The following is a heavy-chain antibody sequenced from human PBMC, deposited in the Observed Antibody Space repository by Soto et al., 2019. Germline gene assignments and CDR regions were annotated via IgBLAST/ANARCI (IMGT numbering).Heavy chain of an antibody. CDR1: GFTFSSYT. CDR3: ARDLKFGY. Sequence: EVQLLESGGGLVQPGGSLRLSCVGSGFTFSSYTMNWVRQAPGKGLEWVSGIGGSGGGTYYTDSVKGRFTIYRDNSKNTLYLQITSLRAEDTAVYYCARDLKFGYWGQGTLVTVSS. V-gene: IGHV3-23*01. CDR2: IGGSGGGT. J-gene: IGHJ4*02.